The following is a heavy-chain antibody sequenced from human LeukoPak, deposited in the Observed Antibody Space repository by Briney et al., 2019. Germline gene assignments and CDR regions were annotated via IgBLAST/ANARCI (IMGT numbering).Heavy chain of an antibody. D-gene: IGHD3-3*01. J-gene: IGHJ6*02. CDR3: AKADVLRFLDLTYYGMDV. V-gene: IGHV3-23*01. CDR1: GFTFSSYA. CDR2: ISGSGGST. Sequence: PGGSLRLSCAASGFTFSSYAMSWVRQAPGKGLEWVSAISGSGGSTYYADSVKGRFTISRDNSKNTLYLQMNSLRAEDTAVYYCAKADVLRFLDLTYYGMDVWGQGTTVTVSS.